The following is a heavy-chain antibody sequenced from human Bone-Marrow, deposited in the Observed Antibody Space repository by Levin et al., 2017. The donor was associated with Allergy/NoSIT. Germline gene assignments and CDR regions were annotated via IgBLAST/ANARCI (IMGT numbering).Heavy chain of an antibody. V-gene: IGHV4-31*11. Sequence: PSETLSLTCAVSGASISNGENSWSWIRQRPGKAPEWVAYIYSSGTTYYNPSLKSRLTISADRSKNQFSLKLNSVTVADTAVYYCARWTVYGDNVDWGQGTLVTVSS. D-gene: IGHD4-17*01. J-gene: IGHJ4*02. CDR2: IYSSGTT. CDR1: GASISNGENS. CDR3: ARWTVYGDNVD.